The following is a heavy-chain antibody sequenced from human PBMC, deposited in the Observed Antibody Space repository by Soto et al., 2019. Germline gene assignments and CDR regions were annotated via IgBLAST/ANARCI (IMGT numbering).Heavy chain of an antibody. CDR3: VRPFDSSGWYDY. Sequence: ESLKISRQGSGYSFTSYWIGLVRQTPGKGLEWMGMIYPGDSDTRYSPSFQGQVTISADKSISAAFLQWSSLKASDTAMYYCVRPFDSSGWYDYWGQGTLVTVSS. CDR1: GYSFTSYW. J-gene: IGHJ4*02. V-gene: IGHV5-51*01. D-gene: IGHD6-19*01. CDR2: IYPGDSDT.